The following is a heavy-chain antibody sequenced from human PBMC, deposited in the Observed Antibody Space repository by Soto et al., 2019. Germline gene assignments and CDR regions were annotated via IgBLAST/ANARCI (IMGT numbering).Heavy chain of an antibody. Sequence: EMQLVESGGGLVKPGGSLRLSCAASEFTFSSYSINWVRQAPGKGLEWVSSISTSSSYIYYADSVRGRFTISRDNAKNSLYLQMNSLRAEDTAVYYCARDYYTSSWKNGYYYYAMDVWGQGTTVTVSS. CDR2: ISTSSSYI. CDR1: EFTFSSYS. D-gene: IGHD6-13*01. V-gene: IGHV3-21*01. CDR3: ARDYYTSSWKNGYYYYAMDV. J-gene: IGHJ6*02.